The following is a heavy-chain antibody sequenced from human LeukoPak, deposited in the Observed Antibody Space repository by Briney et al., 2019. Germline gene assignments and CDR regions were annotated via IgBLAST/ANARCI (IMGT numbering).Heavy chain of an antibody. J-gene: IGHJ4*02. D-gene: IGHD3-22*01. CDR1: GGSISSYY. CDR2: IYYSGST. Sequence: KPSDTLSLTCTVSGGSISSYYWSWMRQPPGKGLEWIGYIYYSGSTNYNPSLKSRVTISVDTSKNQFSLKLSSVTAADTAVYYCARIPNYYDSSGYFDYWGQGTLVTVSS. CDR3: ARIPNYYDSSGYFDY. V-gene: IGHV4-59*07.